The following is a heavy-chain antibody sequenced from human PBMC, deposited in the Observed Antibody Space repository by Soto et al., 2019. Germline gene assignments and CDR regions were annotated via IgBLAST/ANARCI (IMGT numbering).Heavy chain of an antibody. CDR2: ISWDGGST. Sequence: GGSLRLSCAASGFTFDDYTMHWVRQAPGKGLEWVSLISWDGGSTYYADSVKGRFTISRDNSKNSLYLQMNSLRTEDTALYYCAKGTTFGYCSGSSCYSDYYYYGMDVWGQGTTVTVSS. J-gene: IGHJ6*02. V-gene: IGHV3-43*01. CDR1: GFTFDDYT. CDR3: AKGTTFGYCSGSSCYSDYYYYGMDV. D-gene: IGHD2-15*01.